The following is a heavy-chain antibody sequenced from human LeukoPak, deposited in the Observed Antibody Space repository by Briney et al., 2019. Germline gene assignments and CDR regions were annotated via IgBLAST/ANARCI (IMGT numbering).Heavy chain of an antibody. J-gene: IGHJ3*02. CDR2: INVDGTAE. CDR3: ARDPYRFAFDI. CDR1: GFSFSTIY. Sequence: GGSLRLSCAASGFSFSTIYMSWVRQTPGQGLEWVANINVDGTAEYYVDSVKGRFTISRDNAKNSLYLQVNSLRAEDTAVYYCARDPYRFAFDIWGQGTVVLVSS. D-gene: IGHD1-26*01. V-gene: IGHV3-7*03.